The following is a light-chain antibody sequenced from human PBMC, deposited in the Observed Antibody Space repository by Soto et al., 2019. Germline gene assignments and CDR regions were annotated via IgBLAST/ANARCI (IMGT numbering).Light chain of an antibody. CDR1: ESVGSY. V-gene: IGKV3-11*02. CDR3: QQRSTWPLLS. J-gene: IGKJ4*01. Sequence: EIVVTQSPATLSLSPGERATLSCRTSESVGSYLAWYQKKPGKAPRLLIYDASNRATGIPARFSGSGSGRDFTLTISSLEPEDFEVYYCQQRSTWPLLSFGGGTQVEIK. CDR2: DAS.